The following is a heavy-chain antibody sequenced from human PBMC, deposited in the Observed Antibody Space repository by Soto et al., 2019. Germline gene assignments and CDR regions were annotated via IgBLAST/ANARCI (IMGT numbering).Heavy chain of an antibody. CDR1: GGSISSGDYY. J-gene: IGHJ5*02. D-gene: IGHD2-21*01. V-gene: IGHV4-30-4*01. CDR2: IYYSGSA. Sequence: QVQLQESGPGLVKPSQTLSLTCTVSGGSISSGDYYWSWIRQPPGKGLEWIGYIYYSGSAYYNPSRKSRVTISVDTSKNQFSLKLSSVTAADTAVYYCPRVGHINWFDPWGQGTLVTVSS. CDR3: PRVGHINWFDP.